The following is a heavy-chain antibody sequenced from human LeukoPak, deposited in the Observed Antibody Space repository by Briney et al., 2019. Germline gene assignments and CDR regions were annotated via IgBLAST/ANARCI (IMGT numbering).Heavy chain of an antibody. D-gene: IGHD2-15*01. CDR1: GCTVGSNY. CDR2: IYSGDNT. J-gene: IGHJ2*01. CDR3: ARDLGRGYCSGGSCYSLYFDL. Sequence: GGSLRLSCAASGCTVGSNYMSWVRQAPGKGLEGVSVIYSGDNTYYADSVKGRFTISRDNSKNTLNLQMNSLRAEDTAVYYCARDLGRGYCSGGSCYSLYFDLWGRGTLVTVSS. V-gene: IGHV3-53*01.